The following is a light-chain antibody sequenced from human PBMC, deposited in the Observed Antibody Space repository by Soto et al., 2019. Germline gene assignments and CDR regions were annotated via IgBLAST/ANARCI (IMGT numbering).Light chain of an antibody. CDR1: SSNIGAGYD. V-gene: IGLV1-40*01. CDR3: QSSDSSLSGVV. CDR2: GNS. Sequence: QSVLTQPPSVSGAPGQRVTISCTGSSSNIGAGYDVHWYQQLPGTAPKLLIHGNSNRPSGVPDRFSGSKSGTSASLAISGLQAEDEADYYCQSSDSSLSGVVFGGGTKLTVL. J-gene: IGLJ2*01.